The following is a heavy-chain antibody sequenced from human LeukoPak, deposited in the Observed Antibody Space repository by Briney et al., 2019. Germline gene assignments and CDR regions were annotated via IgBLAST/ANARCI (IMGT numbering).Heavy chain of an antibody. J-gene: IGHJ4*02. D-gene: IGHD2-21*02. Sequence: SETLSLTCTVSGGSISSSSYYWGWIRQPPGKGLEWIGEINHSGSTNYNPSLKSRVTISVDTSKNQFSLKLSSVTAADTAVYYCAIVCKEGGDCYVDYWGQGTLVTVSS. V-gene: IGHV4-39*07. CDR1: GGSISSSSYY. CDR2: INHSGST. CDR3: AIVCKEGGDCYVDY.